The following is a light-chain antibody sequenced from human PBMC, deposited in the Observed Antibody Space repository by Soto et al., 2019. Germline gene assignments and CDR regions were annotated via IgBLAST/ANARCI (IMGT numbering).Light chain of an antibody. CDR1: QSIDKW. J-gene: IGKJ1*01. CDR3: QQYNSYST. CDR2: KAS. V-gene: IGKV1-5*03. Sequence: DIQMTQSPSTLYASVGDRVTITCRASQSIDKWLAWYQQKPGKATKLLIYKASNLESGVPSSFSGSGSGTEFTLTINSLRGDDFATYDCQQYNSYSTFGQGTKVEIK.